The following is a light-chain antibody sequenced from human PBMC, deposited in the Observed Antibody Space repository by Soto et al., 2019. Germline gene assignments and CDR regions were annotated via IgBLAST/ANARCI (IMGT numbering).Light chain of an antibody. CDR2: DVS. CDR3: SSYTSSSTHV. J-gene: IGLJ1*01. CDR1: SSYVGAYTF. Sequence: QSALTQPASVSGSPGQSVTISCTGTSSYVGAYTFVSWYQQHPDKVPKLMIFDVSRRPSGVSDRFSGSKSGNTASLTISGLQPEDDDDYYCSSYTSSSTHVFGSGTKLTVL. V-gene: IGLV2-14*03.